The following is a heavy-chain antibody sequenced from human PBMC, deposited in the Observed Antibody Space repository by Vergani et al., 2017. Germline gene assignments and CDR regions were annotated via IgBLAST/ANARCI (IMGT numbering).Heavy chain of an antibody. D-gene: IGHD3-16*01. Sequence: EVLLVESGGGLVKPGGSLRLSCAASGFTFQAFAFHWVRQVSGRGLEWVSGIDRNYGVKNGNSFEGRFSISRDNAKKAVFLQMNNLRHEDTALYFCVKDNDYDADGPFDLWGRGTLVTVSS. CDR2: IDRNYGVK. J-gene: IGHJ2*01. CDR3: VKDNDYDADGPFDL. CDR1: GFTFQAFA. V-gene: IGHV3-9*01.